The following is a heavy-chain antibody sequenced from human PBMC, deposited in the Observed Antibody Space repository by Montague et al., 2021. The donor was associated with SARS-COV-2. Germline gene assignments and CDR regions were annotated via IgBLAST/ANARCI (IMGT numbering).Heavy chain of an antibody. CDR3: VRSQYSNTWFFDY. D-gene: IGHD6-6*01. CDR2: TYFRTQWFH. CDR1: GDSVLNNRAA. V-gene: IGHV6-1*01. J-gene: IGHJ4*02. Sequence: CAISGDSVLNNRAAWNWIRPSPSGGLQWLGRTYFRTQWFHHYAPXFEGRITVNADASKNHFSLQLTSVTPEDSAKYFCVRSQYSNTWFFDYWGQGAQVTVSS.